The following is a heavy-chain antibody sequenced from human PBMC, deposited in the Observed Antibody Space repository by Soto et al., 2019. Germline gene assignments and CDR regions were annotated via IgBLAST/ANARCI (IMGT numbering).Heavy chain of an antibody. CDR2: IGISGDT. D-gene: IGHD2-15*01. V-gene: IGHV3-13*04. CDR1: GFTFSKFD. CDR3: ARGQEVGAHFFDS. J-gene: IGHJ4*02. Sequence: AGGSLRLSCEASGFTFSKFDMHWVRQPTGEGLEWVSTIGISGDTYYAVSVKGRFTISRDNAKNSLSLQMNSLRAGDTALYFCARGQEVGAHFFDSWGQGTQVTVSS.